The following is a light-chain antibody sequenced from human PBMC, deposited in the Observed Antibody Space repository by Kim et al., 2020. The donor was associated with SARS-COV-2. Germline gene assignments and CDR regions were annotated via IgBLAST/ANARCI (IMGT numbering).Light chain of an antibody. CDR2: AAS. J-gene: IGKJ3*01. CDR3: QQYYSYPRT. V-gene: IGKV1-8*01. CDR1: QGISSY. Sequence: ASTGDRVTITCRASQGISSYLAWYQQKPGRAPKLLIYAASTLRSGVPSRFSRRRSGTDFTLTISCLQSEDFATYYCQQYYSYPRTFGPGTKVDIK.